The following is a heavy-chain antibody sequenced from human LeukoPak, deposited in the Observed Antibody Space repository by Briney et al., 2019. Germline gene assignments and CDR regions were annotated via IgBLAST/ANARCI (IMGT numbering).Heavy chain of an antibody. D-gene: IGHD5-18*01. J-gene: IGHJ2*01. Sequence: ASVKVSCKASGYTFTGYYMHWVRQAPGQGLEWMGWINPNSGGINYAQKFQGRVTMTRDTSISTAYMELSRLRSDDTAVYYCARDWEDTAMVSYWYFDLWGRGTLVTVSS. CDR1: GYTFTGYY. V-gene: IGHV1-2*02. CDR2: INPNSGGI. CDR3: ARDWEDTAMVSYWYFDL.